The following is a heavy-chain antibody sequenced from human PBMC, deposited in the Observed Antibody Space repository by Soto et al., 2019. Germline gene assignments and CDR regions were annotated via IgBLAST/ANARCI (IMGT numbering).Heavy chain of an antibody. CDR2: IRNKANTYTT. CDR1: GFTFSDHY. J-gene: IGHJ4*02. CDR3: AGGVGGTSGHYYFDY. Sequence: EVQLVESGGGLVQPGGSLRLSCAASGFTFSDHYMDWVRQAPGKGLEWIGSIRNKANTYTTEDAASVQGRFTISRDDSKSSLYLQMNSLKTEDTAVYYCAGGVGGTSGHYYFDYWGQGTLVTVSS. D-gene: IGHD1-26*01. V-gene: IGHV3-72*01.